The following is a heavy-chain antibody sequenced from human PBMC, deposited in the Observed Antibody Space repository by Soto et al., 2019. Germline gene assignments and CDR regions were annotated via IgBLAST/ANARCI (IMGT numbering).Heavy chain of an antibody. CDR2: INHSGST. D-gene: IGHD3-10*01. CDR3: ARAHISRRLYYYGSGSSLGWFDP. CDR1: GGSFSGYY. Sequence: QVQLQQWGAGLLKPSETLSLTCAVYGGSFSGYYWSWIRQPPGKGLEWIGEINHSGSTNYNPSLKSRVTISVDTSKNQFSLKLSSVTAADTAVYYCARAHISRRLYYYGSGSSLGWFDPWGQGTLVTVSS. V-gene: IGHV4-34*01. J-gene: IGHJ5*02.